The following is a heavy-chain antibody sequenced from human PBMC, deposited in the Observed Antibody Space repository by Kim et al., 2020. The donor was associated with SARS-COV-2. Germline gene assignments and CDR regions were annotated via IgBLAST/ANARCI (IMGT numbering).Heavy chain of an antibody. CDR3: ARPGIQLVYHAFDI. CDR2: IIPIFGTA. CDR1: GGTFSSYA. D-gene: IGHD5-18*01. V-gene: IGHV1-69*13. J-gene: IGHJ3*02. Sequence: SVKVSCKASGGTFSSYAISWVRQAPGQGLEWMGGIIPIFGTANYAQKFQGRVTITADESTSTAYMELSSLRSEDTAVYYCARPGIQLVYHAFDIWGQGTMVTVSS.